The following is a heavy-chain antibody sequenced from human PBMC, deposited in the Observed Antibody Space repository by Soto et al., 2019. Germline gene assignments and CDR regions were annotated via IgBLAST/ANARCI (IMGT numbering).Heavy chain of an antibody. Sequence: SQTLSLTCAISGDSVSSNSAAWNWIRQSPSRGLEWLGRTYYRSKWYNDYAVSVKSRITINPDTSKYQFSLQLNSVTPEDTAVYYCALGICSGGSCYGGEFDPWGQGTLVTVS. D-gene: IGHD2-15*01. CDR2: TYYRSKWYN. CDR1: GDSVSSNSAA. CDR3: ALGICSGGSCYGGEFDP. J-gene: IGHJ5*02. V-gene: IGHV6-1*01.